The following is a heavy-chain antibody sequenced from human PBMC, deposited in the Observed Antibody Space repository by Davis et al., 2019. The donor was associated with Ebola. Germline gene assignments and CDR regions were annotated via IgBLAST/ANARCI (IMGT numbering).Heavy chain of an antibody. D-gene: IGHD1-7*01. CDR3: AKGNWNFPY. CDR1: GFIVSSNY. V-gene: IGHV3-53*01. J-gene: IGHJ4*02. Sequence: GESLKISCAASGFIVSSNYMSWVRQAPGKGLEWVSVIYSGGTTNYADSVKGRFTISRDNAQDSVFLQMDSLRDDDTAVYYCAKGNWNFPYWGQGTLVTVSS. CDR2: IYSGGTT.